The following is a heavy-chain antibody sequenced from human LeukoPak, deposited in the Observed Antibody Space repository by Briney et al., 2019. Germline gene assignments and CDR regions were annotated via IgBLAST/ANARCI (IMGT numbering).Heavy chain of an antibody. D-gene: IGHD3-3*01. CDR2: IKQDGSEK. V-gene: IGHV3-7*01. J-gene: IGHJ3*02. CDR1: RFTFNSYW. CDR3: AKPITISGATDAFDI. Sequence: GGTLRLSCVASRFTFNSYWMNWVRQAPGKGLEWVANIKQDGSEKYYVDSVKGRFTISRDNAKNSLYLRMNSLGAEDTAVYYCAKPITISGATDAFDIWGQGTMVTVSS.